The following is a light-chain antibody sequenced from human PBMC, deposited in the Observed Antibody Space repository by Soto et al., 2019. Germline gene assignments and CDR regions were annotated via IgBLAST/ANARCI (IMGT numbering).Light chain of an antibody. CDR2: KSD. CDR3: ATWDDSLSAWV. V-gene: IGLV1-47*01. J-gene: IGLJ3*02. Sequence: QLVLTQTPSASGTPGQRVTISCSGSSSNIGSKYVYWYQQLPGTATKLLIYKSDQRPSGVPDRFSGSKSGTSASLAISGLRSEDEADYHCATWDDSLSAWVFGGGTKLTVL. CDR1: SSNIGSKY.